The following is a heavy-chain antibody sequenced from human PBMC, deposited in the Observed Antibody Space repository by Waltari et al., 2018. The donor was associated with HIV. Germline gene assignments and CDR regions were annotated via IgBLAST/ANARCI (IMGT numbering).Heavy chain of an antibody. J-gene: IGHJ6*02. CDR1: GFTFSSYA. CDR2: ISGSGGST. Sequence: EVQLLESGGGLVQPGGSLRLSCSASGFTFSSYAMSWVRQAPGKGLEWVSAISGSGGSTYYADSVKGRFTISRDNSKNTLYLQMNSLRAEDTAVYYCFSIAARAGYYYYGMDVWGQGTTVTVSS. D-gene: IGHD6-6*01. CDR3: FSIAARAGYYYYGMDV. V-gene: IGHV3-23*01.